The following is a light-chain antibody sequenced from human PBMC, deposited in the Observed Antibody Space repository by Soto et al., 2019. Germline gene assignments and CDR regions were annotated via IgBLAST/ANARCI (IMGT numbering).Light chain of an antibody. V-gene: IGKV4-1*01. CDR2: WAS. CDR1: QSVLYSSNNKNY. CDR3: QQHASPPPT. Sequence: DIVMTQSPDSLAVSLGERATINCKSSQSVLYSSNNKNYLAWYQQRPGQPPKLLIYWASTRESGVPDRFSGSGSGTDFTLTITSLQAEDVAVYYCQQHASPPPTFGQGTKLEIK. J-gene: IGKJ2*01.